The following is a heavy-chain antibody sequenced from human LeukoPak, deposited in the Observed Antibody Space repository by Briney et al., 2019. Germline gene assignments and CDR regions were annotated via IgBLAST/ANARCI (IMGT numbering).Heavy chain of an antibody. D-gene: IGHD6-13*01. CDR1: GVSISGYY. CDR3: ARGTTAAAGPDAFDI. Sequence: SETLSLTCTVAGVSISGYYWSWIRQSAGKGLEWIGRIYITRGTNYNPSLRSRVIMSVDTSKNQFSLQLNSVTAADTAVYYCARGTTAAAGPDAFDIWGQGTMVTVSS. J-gene: IGHJ3*02. CDR2: IYITRGT. V-gene: IGHV4-4*07.